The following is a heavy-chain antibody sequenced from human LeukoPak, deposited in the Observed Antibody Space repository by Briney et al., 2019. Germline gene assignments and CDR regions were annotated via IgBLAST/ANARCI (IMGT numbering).Heavy chain of an antibody. CDR2: IKQDGSEK. D-gene: IGHD3-16*01. V-gene: IGHV3-7*01. CDR3: XXXEYXTSDYSFQH. J-gene: IGHJ1*01. CDR1: GFTFSSYW. Sequence: GGSLRLSCAASGFTFSSYWMSWVRQAPGKGLEWVANIKQDGSEKYYVDSVKGRFTIYRDNAKNSLYLQMNSLRAEDTAVYYXXXXEYXTSDYSFQHWGQGTLVTVSS.